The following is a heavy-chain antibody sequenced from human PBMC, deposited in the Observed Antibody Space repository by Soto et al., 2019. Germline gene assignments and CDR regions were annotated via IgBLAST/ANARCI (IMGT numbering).Heavy chain of an antibody. CDR3: AASIFYYGMDV. CDR2: IYPGDSDT. Sequence: GESLKISCKGSGYTFTNYWIGWVRQMPGKGLEWMGIIYPGDSDTKYNPSFQGQVSISADKSITTTYLRWTSLKASDTAIYYCAASIFYYGMDVWGQGTTVTVSS. CDR1: GYTFTNYW. V-gene: IGHV5-51*01. J-gene: IGHJ6*02.